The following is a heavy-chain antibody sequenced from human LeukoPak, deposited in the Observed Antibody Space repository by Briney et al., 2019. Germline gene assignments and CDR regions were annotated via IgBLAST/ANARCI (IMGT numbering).Heavy chain of an antibody. V-gene: IGHV4-39*01. J-gene: IGHJ3*02. CDR1: GGSISSSSYY. Sequence: PSETLSLTCTVSGGSISSSSYYWGWIRQPPGKGLEWIGSIYYSGSTYYNPSLKSRVTISVDTSKNQFSLKLSSVTAADTAVYYCVRGGGYYAYHDAFDIWGQGTMVTVSS. D-gene: IGHD3-22*01. CDR2: IYYSGST. CDR3: VRGGGYYAYHDAFDI.